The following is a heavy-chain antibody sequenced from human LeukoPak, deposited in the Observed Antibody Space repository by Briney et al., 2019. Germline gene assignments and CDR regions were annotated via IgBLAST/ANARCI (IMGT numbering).Heavy chain of an antibody. V-gene: IGHV1-2*02. CDR2: INPNNGAT. CDR3: ARDTSVLKFDY. Sequence: ASVKVSSKASGYTFTDYYMHWVRQAPGQGGEWRGWINPNNGATNYTQKFQRRVTMTRDTSISTAYMELSRLRSDDTALFYCARDTSVLKFDYWGQGTLVTVSS. CDR1: GYTFTDYY. J-gene: IGHJ4*02. D-gene: IGHD3-10*02.